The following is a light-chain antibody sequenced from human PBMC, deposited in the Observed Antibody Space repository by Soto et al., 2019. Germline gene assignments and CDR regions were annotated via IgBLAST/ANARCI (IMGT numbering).Light chain of an antibody. Sequence: DIQMTQSPSSLSASVGDRVTITCRASRSVSSYLNWYQQKPGKAPKVLIYAASTLQSGVPSRFSGSGSGTDFTLTISSLQPEDFATYHCQQSYSTPHTFGQGTKVEIK. CDR2: AAS. CDR1: RSVSSY. CDR3: QQSYSTPHT. V-gene: IGKV1-39*01. J-gene: IGKJ2*01.